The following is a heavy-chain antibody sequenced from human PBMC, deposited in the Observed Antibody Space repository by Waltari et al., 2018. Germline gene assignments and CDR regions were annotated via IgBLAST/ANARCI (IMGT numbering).Heavy chain of an antibody. Sequence: EVQLVESGGGLVKPGGSLRLSGVAPDFTFSSYSRNWVRQAPGKGMEWVSSISSSGGHKFYAASMEGRFTISRDNAKNSLYLQMNSLRAEDTAVYYCATSEYQLVLVDEYWGQGTLVTVSS. CDR2: ISSSGGHK. CDR1: DFTFSSYS. D-gene: IGHD2-2*01. V-gene: IGHV3-21*01. CDR3: ATSEYQLVLVDEY. J-gene: IGHJ4*02.